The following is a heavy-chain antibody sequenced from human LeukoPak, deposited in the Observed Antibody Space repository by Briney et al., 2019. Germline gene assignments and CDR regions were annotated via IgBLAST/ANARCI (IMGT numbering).Heavy chain of an antibody. V-gene: IGHV4-38-2*02. Sequence: SETLSLTCTVSGYSISRGYYWGWIRQPPGKGLEWIGSIYHSGSTYYNPSLKSRVTISVDTSKNQFSLKLSSVTAADTAVYYCARDRWYYDSSGYYPFDYWGQGTLVTVSS. CDR2: IYHSGST. CDR1: GYSISRGYY. J-gene: IGHJ4*02. D-gene: IGHD3-22*01. CDR3: ARDRWYYDSSGYYPFDY.